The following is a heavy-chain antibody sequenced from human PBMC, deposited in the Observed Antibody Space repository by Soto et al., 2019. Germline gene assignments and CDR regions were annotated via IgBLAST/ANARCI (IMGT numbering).Heavy chain of an antibody. CDR3: ASTPITDFWSGPGVHYYYGMDV. CDR2: IYPGDSDT. Sequence: PGESLKISCKGSGYSFTSYWIGWVRQMPGKGLEWMGIIYPGDSDTRYSPSFQGQVTISADKSISTAYLQWSSLKASDTAMYYCASTPITDFWSGPGVHYYYGMDVWGQGTTVTVSS. J-gene: IGHJ6*02. V-gene: IGHV5-51*01. CDR1: GYSFTSYW. D-gene: IGHD3-3*01.